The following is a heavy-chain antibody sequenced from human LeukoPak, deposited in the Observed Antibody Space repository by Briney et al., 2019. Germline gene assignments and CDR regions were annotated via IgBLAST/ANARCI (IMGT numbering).Heavy chain of an antibody. CDR3: ATSRIFGVVGI. CDR2: IYYGGDT. Sequence: SETLSLTCTVSGGSISSNYWNWIRQPPGKGLEWIGNIYYGGDTNYNPSLKSRVTTSVDTSKNQFFLKLSSVTAADTAVYYCATSRIFGVVGIWGQGTMVTVSP. D-gene: IGHD3-3*01. J-gene: IGHJ3*02. V-gene: IGHV4-59*08. CDR1: GGSISSNY.